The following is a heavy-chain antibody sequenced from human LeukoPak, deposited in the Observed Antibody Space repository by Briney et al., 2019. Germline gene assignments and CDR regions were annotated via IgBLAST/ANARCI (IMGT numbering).Heavy chain of an antibody. V-gene: IGHV1-46*01. J-gene: IGHJ6*02. CDR3: ARPTSIIPASNVYYYYYAMDV. D-gene: IGHD2-2*01. CDR2: INPSGGTT. Sequence: ASVKVSCKASGYTFTNYYMHWGRQAPGQGLEWMGIINPSGGTTTYAHKLQDRVTMTRDTSTSTVYMEVSSLRPEDTAVYYCARPTSIIPASNVYYYYYAMDVWGQGTTVTVSS. CDR1: GYTFTNYY.